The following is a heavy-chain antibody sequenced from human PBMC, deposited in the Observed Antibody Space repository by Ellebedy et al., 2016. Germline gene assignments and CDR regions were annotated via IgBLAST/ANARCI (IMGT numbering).Heavy chain of an antibody. CDR1: GFAFSDHF. J-gene: IGHJ5*02. CDR3: TREFYANPDL. D-gene: IGHD3-16*01. CDR2: ISGNGHFR. Sequence: GESLKISXEASGFAFSDHFMTWIRQAPGKGLEWVAFISGNGHFRDHRDSVKGRFTISRDNGNNLVFLDMTSLSAEDTGTYYCTREFYANPDLWGQGTLVTVSS. V-gene: IGHV3-11*05.